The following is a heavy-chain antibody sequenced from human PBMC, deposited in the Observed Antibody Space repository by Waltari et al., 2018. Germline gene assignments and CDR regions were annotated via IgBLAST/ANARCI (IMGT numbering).Heavy chain of an antibody. V-gene: IGHV7-4-1*02. CDR3: TREVVPAATIVVNWFDP. CDR2: ISTSTGNP. J-gene: IGHJ5*02. CDR1: GYIFTSYA. D-gene: IGHD2-2*01. Sequence: QVQLVQSGSELKKPGASVKISCKASGYIFTSYAINWVRQAPGQGLELMGWISTSTGNPTYAQGFTGRFGFSLDTSVSTAYLEINNLKAEDTAVYYCTREVVPAATIVVNWFDPWGQGTLVTVSS.